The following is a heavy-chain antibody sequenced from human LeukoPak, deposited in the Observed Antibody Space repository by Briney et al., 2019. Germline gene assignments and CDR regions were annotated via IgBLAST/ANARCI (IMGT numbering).Heavy chain of an antibody. V-gene: IGHV3-23*01. D-gene: IGHD3-9*01. CDR1: GFIFSSYG. CDR2: ITGRGENI. Sequence: GGSLRLSCTASGFIFSSYGMHWVRQAPGKGLEWVSGITGRGENIYYAGSVKGRFTISRDNSKNTLYLEMNSLRGEDTAVYYCAKEGYDILTGYSSYYYYMDVWGKGATVTISS. CDR3: AKEGYDILTGYSSYYYYMDV. J-gene: IGHJ6*03.